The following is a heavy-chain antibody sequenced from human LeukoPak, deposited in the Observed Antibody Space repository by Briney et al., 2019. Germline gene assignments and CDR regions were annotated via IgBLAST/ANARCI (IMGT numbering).Heavy chain of an antibody. CDR1: GGTFSSYA. J-gene: IGHJ6*02. CDR2: IISILGIA. CDR3: ARQLGSGSHSRDYYYYGMDV. V-gene: IGHV1-69*04. Sequence: ASVKVSCKASGGTFSSYAISWVRQAPGQGLEWMGRIISILGIANYAQKFQGRVTITADKSTSTAYMELSSLRSEDTAVYYCARQLGSGSHSRDYYYYGMDVWGQGTTVTVSS. D-gene: IGHD3-10*01.